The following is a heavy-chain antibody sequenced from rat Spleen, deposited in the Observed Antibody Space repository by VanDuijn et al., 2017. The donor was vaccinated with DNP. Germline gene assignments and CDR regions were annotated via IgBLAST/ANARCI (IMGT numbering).Heavy chain of an antibody. J-gene: IGHJ2*01. CDR1: GFTFSNYG. CDR2: IIQDGSSI. D-gene: IGHD1-4*01. Sequence: EVQLVESGGGLVQPGRSLKLSCAASGFTFSNYGMAWVRQAPKKGLEWVATIIQDGSSIYYRDSVKGRFTISRDNAKSTLYLQMDSLRSEDTATYYCASRPPPTRGPFDYWGQGVTVTVSS. CDR3: ASRPPPTRGPFDY. V-gene: IGHV5-29*01.